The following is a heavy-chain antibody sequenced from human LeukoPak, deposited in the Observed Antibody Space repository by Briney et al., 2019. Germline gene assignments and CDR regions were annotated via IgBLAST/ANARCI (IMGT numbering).Heavy chain of an antibody. V-gene: IGHV3-48*03. D-gene: IGHD4-23*01. Sequence: GGSLRLSCAASGFTFSSYEMNWVRQAPGKGLEWVSYISSSGSTINYADSVKGRFTISRDNAKNSLYLQMNSLRAEDTAVYYCAREGGGNSLNYWGQGTLVTVSS. CDR3: AREGGGNSLNY. CDR2: ISSSGSTI. J-gene: IGHJ4*02. CDR1: GFTFSSYE.